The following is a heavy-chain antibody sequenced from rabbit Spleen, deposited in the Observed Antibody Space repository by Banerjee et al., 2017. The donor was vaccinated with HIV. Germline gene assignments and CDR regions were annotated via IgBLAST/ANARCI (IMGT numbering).Heavy chain of an antibody. V-gene: IGHV1S45*01. D-gene: IGHD6-1*01. CDR2: INTITGKA. CDR3: ARDDGSYDYIDGYFNL. CDR1: GVSFSDKEV. Sequence: EELEESGGGLVKPGGTLTLTCKVSGVSFSDKEVMCWVRQAPGKGLEWIGCINTITGKAVYANWAKGRFTISKTSSTTVTLQLTSLTAADTATYFCARDDGSYDYIDGYFNLWGPGTLVTVS. J-gene: IGHJ4*01.